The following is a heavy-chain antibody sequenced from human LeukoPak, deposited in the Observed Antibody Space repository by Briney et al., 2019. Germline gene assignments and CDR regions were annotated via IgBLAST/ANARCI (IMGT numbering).Heavy chain of an antibody. CDR2: ISGSSSDI. V-gene: IGHV3-21*04. Sequence: KSGGSLRLSCAGSAFTFSSYSMNWVRQAPGKGLEWVSSISGSSSDIYYADSVKGRFSISRDNAKNSLYLQMNSLRAEDTAVYYCAREGVGYSSRFDYWGQGTLVTVSS. CDR1: AFTFSSYS. D-gene: IGHD6-13*01. J-gene: IGHJ4*02. CDR3: AREGVGYSSRFDY.